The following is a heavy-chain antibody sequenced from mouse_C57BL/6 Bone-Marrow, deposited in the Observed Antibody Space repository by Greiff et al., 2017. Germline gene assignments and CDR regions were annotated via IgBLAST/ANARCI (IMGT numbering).Heavy chain of an antibody. D-gene: IGHD2-4*01. Sequence: VQRVESGAELARPGASVKMSCKASGYTFTSYTMHWVKQRPGQGLEWIGYINPSSGYTKYNQKFKDKATLTADKSSSTAYMQLSSLTSEDSAVYYCARAYDYAYFDYWGQGTTLTVSS. V-gene: IGHV1-4*01. CDR1: GYTFTSYT. J-gene: IGHJ2*01. CDR3: ARAYDYAYFDY. CDR2: INPSSGYT.